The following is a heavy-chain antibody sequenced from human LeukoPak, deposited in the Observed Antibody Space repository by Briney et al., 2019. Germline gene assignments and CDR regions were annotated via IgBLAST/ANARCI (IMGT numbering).Heavy chain of an antibody. CDR1: EFSVGSNY. J-gene: IGHJ4*02. Sequence: GGSLRLSCAASEFSVGSNYMTWVRQAPGKGLEWVAVTSHDETTKYYADSVRGRFTISRDNSKNTLYLQMNGLRAEDTAVYFCAREVARPNFFDYWGQGTLVTVSS. CDR2: TSHDETTK. D-gene: IGHD6-6*01. CDR3: AREVARPNFFDY. V-gene: IGHV3-30*03.